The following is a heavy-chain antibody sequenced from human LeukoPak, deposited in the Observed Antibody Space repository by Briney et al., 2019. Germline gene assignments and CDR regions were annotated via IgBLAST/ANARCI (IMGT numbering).Heavy chain of an antibody. J-gene: IGHJ4*02. V-gene: IGHV4-59*08. CDR2: IYYSGST. Sequence: SETLSLTCTVSGGSISSYYGSWIRQPPGKGLEWIGYIYYSGSTNYNPSLKSRVTISVDTSKNQFSLKLSSVTAADTAVYYCARHSPSPPFDYWGQGTLVTVSS. CDR1: GGSISSYY. CDR3: ARHSPSPPFDY.